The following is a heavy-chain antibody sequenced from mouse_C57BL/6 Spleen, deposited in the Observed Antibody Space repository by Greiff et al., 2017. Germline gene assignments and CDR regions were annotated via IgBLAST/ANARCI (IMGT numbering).Heavy chain of an antibody. CDR2: IDPNSGGT. V-gene: IGHV1-72*01. Sequence: QVQLQPPGAELVKPGASVKLSCKASGYTFTSYWMHWVKQRPGRGLEWIGRIDPNSGGTKYNEKFKNKATLTVDKPSSTAYMQLSSLTSEDSAVYYCGRGRRGYGNYWYFDVWGTGTTVTVSS. D-gene: IGHD2-1*01. J-gene: IGHJ1*03. CDR1: GYTFTSYW. CDR3: GRGRRGYGNYWYFDV.